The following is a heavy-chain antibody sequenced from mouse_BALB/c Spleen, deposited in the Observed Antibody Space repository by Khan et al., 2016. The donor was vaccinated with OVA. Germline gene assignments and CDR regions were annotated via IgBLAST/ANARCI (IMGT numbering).Heavy chain of an antibody. J-gene: IGHJ3*01. D-gene: IGHD2-1*01. Sequence: VQLQQSGAELVRPGALVKLSCKASGFNIKDYYMLWVKQRPEQGLEWIGWIDPENGNTIYDPKFQAKASITADTSSNTAYLQLSSLTSEDTAFYYCARRGYGNYWFAYWGQGTLVTVSA. CDR1: GFNIKDYY. V-gene: IGHV14-1*02. CDR2: IDPENGNT. CDR3: ARRGYGNYWFAY.